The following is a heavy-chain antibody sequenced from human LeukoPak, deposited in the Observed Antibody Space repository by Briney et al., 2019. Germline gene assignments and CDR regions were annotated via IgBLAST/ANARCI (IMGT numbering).Heavy chain of an antibody. V-gene: IGHV4-34*01. CDR2: INHSGST. D-gene: IGHD2-2*01. Sequence: SETLSLTCAVYGGSFSGYYWSWIRQPPGKGLDWMGEINHSGSTNYNPSLKSRVTISVDTSKNQFSLKLSSVTAADTAVYYCARGSTCSSTSCYANYYYYMDVWGKGTTVTVSS. CDR1: GGSFSGYY. J-gene: IGHJ6*03. CDR3: ARGSTCSSTSCYANYYYYMDV.